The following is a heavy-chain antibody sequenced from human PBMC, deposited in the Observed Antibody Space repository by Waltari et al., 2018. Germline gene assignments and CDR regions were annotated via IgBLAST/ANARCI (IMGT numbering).Heavy chain of an antibody. CDR1: GFTFSSYW. V-gene: IGHV3-7*01. CDR2: IKQDGREK. Sequence: EVQLVESGGGLVQPGGSLRLSCAASGFTFSSYWMSWVRQAPGKGLEWVANIKQDGREKYYVDSVKGRVTSSRDNAKNSLYLQMNSLRAEDTAVYYCAREDRDCWSGYYNYYYYYMDVWGKGTTVTISS. CDR3: AREDRDCWSGYYNYYYYYMDV. J-gene: IGHJ6*03. D-gene: IGHD3-3*01.